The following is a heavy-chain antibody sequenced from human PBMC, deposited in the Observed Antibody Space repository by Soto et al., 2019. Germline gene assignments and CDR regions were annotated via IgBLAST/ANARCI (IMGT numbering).Heavy chain of an antibody. Sequence: SETLSLTCTVSGGSISSYYWSWIRQPPGKGLEWIGNIYYSGSTNYNPSLKSRVTISVDTSKNQFSLKLSSVTAADTAVYYCSRERYYGMDVWGQGTTVTVSS. CDR2: IYYSGST. CDR3: SRERYYGMDV. CDR1: GGSISSYY. J-gene: IGHJ6*02. V-gene: IGHV4-59*01.